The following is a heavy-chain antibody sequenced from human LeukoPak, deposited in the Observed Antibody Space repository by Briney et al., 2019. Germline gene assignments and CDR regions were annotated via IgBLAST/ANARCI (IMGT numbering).Heavy chain of an antibody. J-gene: IGHJ4*02. D-gene: IGHD5-18*01. CDR3: AKGGESGYTYGPVTFFDY. CDR2: IRFDGSNK. Sequence: PGGSLRLSRAASGFTFSSYGMHWVRQAPGKGLEWVAFIRFDGSNKYSADSVKGRFTISRDNSKNTLYLQMNSLRAEDTAVYYCAKGGESGYTYGPVTFFDYWGQGTLVTVSS. CDR1: GFTFSSYG. V-gene: IGHV3-30*02.